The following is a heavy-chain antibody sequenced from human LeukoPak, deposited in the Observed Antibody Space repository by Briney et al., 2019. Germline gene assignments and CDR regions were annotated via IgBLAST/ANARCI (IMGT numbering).Heavy chain of an antibody. V-gene: IGHV1-18*01. J-gene: IGHJ5*01. D-gene: IGHD3-22*01. CDR3: ARDLWNFYDDSGYNRDFDS. Sequence: ASVKVSCKASSRISWARQAPGQGLEWMGWIGTYGCDTYYAQKFQGRITVTTDTSTSTVYMELRNLRSDDTAVYYCARDLWNFYDDSGYNRDFDSWGQGTLVTVSS. CDR2: IGTYGCDT. CDR1: SR.